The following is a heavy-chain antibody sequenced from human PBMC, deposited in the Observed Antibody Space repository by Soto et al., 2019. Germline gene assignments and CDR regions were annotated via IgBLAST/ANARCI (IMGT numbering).Heavy chain of an antibody. J-gene: IGHJ4*02. V-gene: IGHV4-39*01. CDR1: GGSISSGSYY. Sequence: SETRSLACTVSGGSISSGSYYWGWIRQPPGRGLEWIGSIYYSGSTYYNPSLKSRVTISVDTSKNQFSLKLSSVTAADTAVYYCARPSPSGSYWYYWGQGTLVTVS. CDR3: ARPSPSGSYWYY. CDR2: IYYSGST. D-gene: IGHD1-26*01.